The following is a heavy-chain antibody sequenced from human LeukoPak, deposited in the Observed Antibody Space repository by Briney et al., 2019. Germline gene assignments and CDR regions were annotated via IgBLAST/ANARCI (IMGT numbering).Heavy chain of an antibody. D-gene: IGHD7-27*01. Sequence: GSLRLSCAASGFTFSSYSMNWVRQAPGKGLEWVSYISSSSSTIYYADSVKGRFTVSRDNSKYMLYLQMNSLRAEDTAAYYCARDRNWGSRNWYFDLWGRGTLVTVSS. CDR2: ISSSSSTI. CDR1: GFTFSSYS. V-gene: IGHV3-48*01. J-gene: IGHJ2*01. CDR3: ARDRNWGSRNWYFDL.